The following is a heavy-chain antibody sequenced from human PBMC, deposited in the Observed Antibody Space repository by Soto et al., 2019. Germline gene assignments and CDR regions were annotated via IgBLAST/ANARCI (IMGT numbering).Heavy chain of an antibody. Sequence: SETLSLTCAVYGGSFSGYYWSWIRQPPGKGLEWIGEINHSGSTNYNPSLKSRVTISVDTSKNQFSLKLSSVTAADTAVYYCARGPITMIVVGTKVFDYWGQGTLVTVSS. D-gene: IGHD3-22*01. CDR2: INHSGST. V-gene: IGHV4-34*01. CDR1: GGSFSGYY. J-gene: IGHJ4*02. CDR3: ARGPITMIVVGTKVFDY.